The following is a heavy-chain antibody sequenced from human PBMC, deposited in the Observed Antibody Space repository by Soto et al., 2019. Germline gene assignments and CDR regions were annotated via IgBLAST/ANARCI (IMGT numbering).Heavy chain of an antibody. CDR1: GFTFSSYG. CDR2: ISYDGSNK. J-gene: IGHJ6*02. Sequence: GGSLRLSCAASGFTFSSYGMHWVRQAPGKGLEWVAVISYDGSNKYYVDSVKGRFTISRDNSKNTLYLQMNSLRAEDTAVYYCAKDRDVVVVAAIPYYYYYGMDVWGQGTTVTVSS. CDR3: AKDRDVVVVAAIPYYYYYGMDV. V-gene: IGHV3-30*18. D-gene: IGHD2-15*01.